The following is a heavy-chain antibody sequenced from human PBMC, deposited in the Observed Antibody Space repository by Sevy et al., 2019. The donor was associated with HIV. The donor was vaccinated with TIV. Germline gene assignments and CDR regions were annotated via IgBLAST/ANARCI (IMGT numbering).Heavy chain of an antibody. CDR2: ISYDGSNK. J-gene: IGHJ6*02. D-gene: IGHD6-13*01. CDR1: GFTFSSYG. CDR3: AKLEAAGQFRYYYHGMDV. V-gene: IGHV3-30*18. Sequence: GGSLRLSCAASGFTFSSYGMHWVRQAPGKGLEWVAVISYDGSNKYYADSVKGRFTISRDNSKNTLYLQMNSLRAEDTAVYYCAKLEAAGQFRYYYHGMDVWGQGTTVTVSS.